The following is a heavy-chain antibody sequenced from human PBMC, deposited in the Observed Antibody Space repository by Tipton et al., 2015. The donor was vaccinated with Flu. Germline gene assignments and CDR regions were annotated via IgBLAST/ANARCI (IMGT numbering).Heavy chain of an antibody. D-gene: IGHD3-3*01. Sequence: QSGPEVKKPGASVKVSCKASGYTFTSYYMHWVRQAPGQGLEWMGIINPSGGGTSYAQKFQGRVTMTRDTSTSTVYMELSSLRSEDTAVYYCARDHPPSITVLGEITDYFGMAVWGQGTTVTVSS. CDR3: ARDHPPSITVLGEITDYFGMAV. V-gene: IGHV1-46*01. CDR2: INPSGGGT. CDR1: GYTFTSYY. J-gene: IGHJ6*02.